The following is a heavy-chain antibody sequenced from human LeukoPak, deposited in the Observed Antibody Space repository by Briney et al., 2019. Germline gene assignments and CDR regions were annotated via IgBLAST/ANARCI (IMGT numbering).Heavy chain of an antibody. V-gene: IGHV3-20*04. Sequence: GGSLRLSCAASGFTYDDYGMTWVRQAPGKGLEWVSGMNWDGSETNYVDSVKGRFTISRDNAKNLLYLQMNSLRVEDTAFYYCARGHSGWFDPWGQGILVTVTS. D-gene: IGHD1-26*01. J-gene: IGHJ5*02. CDR2: MNWDGSET. CDR3: ARGHSGWFDP. CDR1: GFTYDDYG.